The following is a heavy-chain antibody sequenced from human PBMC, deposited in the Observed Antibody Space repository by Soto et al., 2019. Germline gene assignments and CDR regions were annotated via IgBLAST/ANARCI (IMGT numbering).Heavy chain of an antibody. CDR3: ARLRDRSGTASIYNGMDV. D-gene: IGHD3-22*01. J-gene: IGHJ6*02. Sequence: LSLTCRVSGVSLTSHYWTWIRQSPGKGLEWIGYIYYSGSTNYSPSLKSRLTMSIDTPSNQFSLNLSSVTAADTAIYYCARLRDRSGTASIYNGMDVWGPGTMVTVSS. CDR1: GVSLTSHY. V-gene: IGHV4-59*11. CDR2: IYYSGST.